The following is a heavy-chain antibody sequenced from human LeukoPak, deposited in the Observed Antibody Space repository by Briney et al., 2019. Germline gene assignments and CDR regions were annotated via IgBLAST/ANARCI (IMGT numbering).Heavy chain of an antibody. CDR3: ARQGYSSGWFRYYFDY. V-gene: IGHV4-39*01. J-gene: IGHJ4*02. Sequence: KPSETLSLTCTVSGGSISSSSYYWGWIRQPPGKGLEWIGSIYYSGSTYYNPSLKSRVTTSVDTSKNQFSLKLSSVTAADTAVYYCARQGYSSGWFRYYFDYWGQGTLVTVSS. CDR1: GGSISSSSYY. CDR2: IYYSGST. D-gene: IGHD6-19*01.